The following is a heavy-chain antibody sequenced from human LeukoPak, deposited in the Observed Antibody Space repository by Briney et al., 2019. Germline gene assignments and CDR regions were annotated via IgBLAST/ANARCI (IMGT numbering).Heavy chain of an antibody. CDR2: INPNSGGT. CDR1: GYTFTGYY. Sequence: ASVKVSCKASGYTFTGYYMHWVRQAPGQGLEGMGWINPNSGGTNYAQKFQGRVTMTRDTSISTAYMELSRLRSDDTAVYYCARGDYYYYYYMDVWGKGTTVTVSS. V-gene: IGHV1-2*02. CDR3: ARGDYYYYYYMDV. J-gene: IGHJ6*03.